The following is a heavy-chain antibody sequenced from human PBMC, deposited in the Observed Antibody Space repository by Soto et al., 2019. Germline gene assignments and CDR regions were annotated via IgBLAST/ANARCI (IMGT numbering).Heavy chain of an antibody. CDR2: ITSKSTTI. Sequence: GSLRLSCAASGFTFTSYSMNWVRQAPGQGLEWVSYITSKSTTIKYADSVKGRFTVSRDNAKNSLYLQLNSLRDEDTAVYYCAREMGACSDSSCYPGPYDSWGQGTLVTVSS. D-gene: IGHD3-16*01. CDR1: GFTFTSYS. J-gene: IGHJ5*02. V-gene: IGHV3-48*02. CDR3: AREMGACSDSSCYPGPYDS.